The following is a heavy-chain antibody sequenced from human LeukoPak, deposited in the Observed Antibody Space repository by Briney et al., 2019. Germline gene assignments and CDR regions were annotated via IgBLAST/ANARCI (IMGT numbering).Heavy chain of an antibody. V-gene: IGHV4-34*01. CDR2: INHSGST. CDR1: GGSFSGYY. Sequence: PSETLSLTCAVYGGSFSGYYWSWIRQPPGKGLEWIGEINHSGSTNYNPSLKSRVTISVDTSKNQFSLKLSSVTAADTAVYYCARGLRLRYCSSTSCSIFDYWGQGTLVTVSS. J-gene: IGHJ4*02. D-gene: IGHD2-2*01. CDR3: ARGLRLRYCSSTSCSIFDY.